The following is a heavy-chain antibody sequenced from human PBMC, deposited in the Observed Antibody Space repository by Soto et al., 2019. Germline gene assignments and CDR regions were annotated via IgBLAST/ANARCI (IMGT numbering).Heavy chain of an antibody. CDR3: AYNSTPFDY. CDR1: GFTFSSYA. J-gene: IGHJ4*02. V-gene: IGHV3-23*01. CDR2: ISGSGGST. D-gene: IGHD6-13*01. Sequence: EVQLLESGGGLVQPGGSLRLSCAASGFTFSSYAMSWVRQAPGKGLEWVSAISGSGGSTYYADSVKGRFTISRDNSKNTLYLHMNSLRAKDTALYYCAYNSTPFDYWGQGTLVTVSS.